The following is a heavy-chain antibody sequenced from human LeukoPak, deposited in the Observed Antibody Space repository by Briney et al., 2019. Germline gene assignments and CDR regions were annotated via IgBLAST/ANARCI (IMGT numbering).Heavy chain of an antibody. J-gene: IGHJ4*02. D-gene: IGHD1-26*01. CDR2: ISAGGDNA. CDR1: GFIFSTYA. Sequence: GGSLRLSCAASGFIFSTYAMNWVRQAPGRGLEWVSGISAGGDNAHYADSVKGRFTISRDNSKNTLYLQMNSLSAEDTAVYYCAKDTRAGGWGQGSLVSVCS. V-gene: IGHV3-23*01. CDR3: AKDTRAGG.